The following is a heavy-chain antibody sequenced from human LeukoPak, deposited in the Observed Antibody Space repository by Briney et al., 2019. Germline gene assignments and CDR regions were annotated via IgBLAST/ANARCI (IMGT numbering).Heavy chain of an antibody. CDR1: GGSISSGGYY. CDR2: IYYSGST. Sequence: PSETLSLTCTVSGGSISSGGYYWSWIRQHPGKGLEWIGYIYYSGSTYYNPSLKSRVTISVDTSKNQFSLKLSSVTAADTAVYYCARDHNDFWSGYYGMDVWGQGTTVTVSS. J-gene: IGHJ6*02. CDR3: ARDHNDFWSGYYGMDV. D-gene: IGHD3-3*01. V-gene: IGHV4-31*03.